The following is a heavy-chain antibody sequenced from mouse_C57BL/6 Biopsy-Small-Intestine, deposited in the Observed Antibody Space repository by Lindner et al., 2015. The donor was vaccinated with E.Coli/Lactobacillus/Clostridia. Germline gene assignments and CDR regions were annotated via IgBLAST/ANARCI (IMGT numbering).Heavy chain of an antibody. CDR3: ARRYCGGTGCSFHWFDP. D-gene: IGHD2-14*01. V-gene: IGHV1-81*01. CDR1: GYTFSSYG. Sequence: SVKVSCKASGYTFSSYGISWVRQAPGQGLEWMGWISTYNGNTNYAQKFQGRVTLTTDTSTSTAYMELRSLGSDDTAVYYCARRYCGGTGCSFHWFDPWGQGTLVTVSS. J-gene: IGHJ4*01. CDR2: ISTYNGNT.